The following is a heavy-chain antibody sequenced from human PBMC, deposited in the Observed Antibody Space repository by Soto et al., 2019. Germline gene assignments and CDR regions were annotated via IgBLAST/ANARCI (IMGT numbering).Heavy chain of an antibody. D-gene: IGHD3-10*01. CDR3: ARDPDYYGSGSYYNDRI. CDR2: IYYSGST. J-gene: IGHJ4*02. CDR1: GGSISSYY. V-gene: IGHV4-59*01. Sequence: SETLSLTCTVSGGSISSYYWSWIRQPPGKGLEWIGYIYYSGSTNYNPSLKSRVTISVDTSKNQFSLKLSSVTAADTAVYYCARDPDYYGSGSYYNDRIWGQGTLVTVSS.